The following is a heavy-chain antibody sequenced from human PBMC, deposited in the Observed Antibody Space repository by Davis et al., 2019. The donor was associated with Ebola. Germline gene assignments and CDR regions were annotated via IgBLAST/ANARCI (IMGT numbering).Heavy chain of an antibody. Sequence: GESLKISCETSGFIFRNYVMSWVRQAPGKGLEWVSTFGTGGDTYYADSVKGRFTISRDNSKNTLYLQMNSLRAEDTAVYYCAKGSLLFFDYWGQGTLVTVSS. CDR1: GFIFRNYV. CDR3: AKGSLLFFDY. D-gene: IGHD3-22*01. J-gene: IGHJ4*02. CDR2: FGTGGDT. V-gene: IGHV3-23*01.